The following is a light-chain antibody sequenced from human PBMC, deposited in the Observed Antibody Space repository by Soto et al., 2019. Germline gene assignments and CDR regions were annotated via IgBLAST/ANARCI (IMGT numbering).Light chain of an antibody. CDR2: KAS. CDR3: QQYDSYSPVT. V-gene: IGKV1-5*03. Sequence: DIQMTQSPSALSASVGDRVTITCRASQRINSWLAWYQQKPGKAPKLLIYKASSLQSGVPSRFSGSGSGTQFTLTITILQPDDFATYYCQQYDSYSPVTFGQGTTVEIK. J-gene: IGKJ2*01. CDR1: QRINSW.